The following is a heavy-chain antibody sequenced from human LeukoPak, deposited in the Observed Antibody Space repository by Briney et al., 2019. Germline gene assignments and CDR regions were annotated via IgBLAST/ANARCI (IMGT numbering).Heavy chain of an antibody. J-gene: IGHJ4*02. CDR2: IYYSGST. V-gene: IGHV4-39*01. D-gene: IGHD6-19*01. Sequence: SETLSLTCTVSGGSISSSSYYWGWIRQPPGKGLEWIGSIYYSGSTYYNPSLKSRVTISVDTSKNQFSLKLSSVTAADTAVYYCARHGSGWNTTPWSDYWGQGTLVTVSS. CDR1: GGSISSSSYY. CDR3: ARHGSGWNTTPWSDY.